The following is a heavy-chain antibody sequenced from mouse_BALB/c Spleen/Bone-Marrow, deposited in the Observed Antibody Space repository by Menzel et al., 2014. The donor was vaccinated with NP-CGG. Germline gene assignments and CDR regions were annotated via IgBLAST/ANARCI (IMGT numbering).Heavy chain of an antibody. J-gene: IGHJ3*01. CDR3: ASSAYS. Sequence: DVQLQESGAELVKPGASVKLSCTASGFNIKDTYRHWVKQSPEQGLECIGRIDPANGNTKYDPKFQGKATITADTTSNTAYLQLSSLTSEDTAVYYCASSAYSWGQGTLVTVSA. D-gene: IGHD2-10*01. V-gene: IGHV14-3*02. CDR1: GFNIKDTY. CDR2: IDPANGNT.